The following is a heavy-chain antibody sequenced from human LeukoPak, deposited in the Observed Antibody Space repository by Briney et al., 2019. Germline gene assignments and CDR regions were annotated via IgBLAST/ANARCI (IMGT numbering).Heavy chain of an antibody. V-gene: IGHV3-7*03. CDR3: AKEIEYGSGRDRVFDY. CDR2: IKQDGSEK. Sequence: GGSLRLSCAASGFTFSSYWMSWVRQAPGKGLEWVANIKQDGSEKYYVDSVKGRFTISRDNAKNSLYLQVNSLRAEDTALYYCAKEIEYGSGRDRVFDYWGQGTLVTVSS. J-gene: IGHJ4*02. CDR1: GFTFSSYW. D-gene: IGHD3-10*01.